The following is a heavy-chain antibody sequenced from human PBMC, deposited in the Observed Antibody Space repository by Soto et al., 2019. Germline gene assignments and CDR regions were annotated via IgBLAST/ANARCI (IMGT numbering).Heavy chain of an antibody. V-gene: IGHV3-66*01. CDR1: GFSVSSSY. CDR3: ARGSFIRGGIDN. J-gene: IGHJ4*02. Sequence: EVQLVESGGGLVQPGGSLRLSCAASGFSVSSSYMNWVRQAPGKGLEWVSIIYSGGNTYYADSVKGRFTISRDSSKNTLYLQMNALRAEDTAVFYCARGSFIRGGIDNWGQGTLVTVSS. CDR2: IYSGGNT. D-gene: IGHD3-10*01.